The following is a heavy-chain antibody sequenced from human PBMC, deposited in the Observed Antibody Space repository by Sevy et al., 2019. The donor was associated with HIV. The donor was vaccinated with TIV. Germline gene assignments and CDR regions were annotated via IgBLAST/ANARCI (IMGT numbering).Heavy chain of an antibody. J-gene: IGHJ6*02. CDR2: ISYDGSNK. V-gene: IGHV3-30-3*01. CDR1: GFTFSSYA. D-gene: IGHD3-10*01. CDR3: AREVPTPERFGAQSYYYYGMDV. Sequence: GGSLRLSCAASGFTFSSYAMHWVRQAPGKGLEWVAVISYDGSNKYYAYSVKGRFTISRDNSKNTLYLQMNSLRAEDTAVYYCAREVPTPERFGAQSYYYYGMDVWGQGTTVTVSS.